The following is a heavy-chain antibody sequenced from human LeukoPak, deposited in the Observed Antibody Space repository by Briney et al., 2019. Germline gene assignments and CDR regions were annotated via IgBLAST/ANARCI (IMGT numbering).Heavy chain of an antibody. V-gene: IGHV4-4*07. CDR1: GGSISSHY. CDR2: IYSSGST. J-gene: IGHJ4*02. D-gene: IGHD3-3*01. Sequence: SETLSLTCTVSGGSISSHYWSWIRQPAGKGLEWIGRIYSSGSTNYSPSLNSRVTMSIDTSKNQFSLKLRSVTAADTAIYYCARVRREWFSDFWGQGTLVTVSS. CDR3: ARVRREWFSDF.